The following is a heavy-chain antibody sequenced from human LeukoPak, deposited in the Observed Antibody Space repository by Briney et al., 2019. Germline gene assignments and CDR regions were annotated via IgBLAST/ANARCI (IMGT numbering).Heavy chain of an antibody. CDR2: IIPILGIA. CDR1: GGTFSSYA. CDR3: ARASYYYGSGSSARGAFDI. J-gene: IGHJ3*02. Sequence: SVKVSCKASGGTFSSYAISWVRQAPGQGLEWMGRIIPILGIANYAQKFQGRVTITADKSTSTAYMELSSLRSEDTAVYYCARASYYYGSGSSARGAFDIWGQGTMVTVSS. V-gene: IGHV1-69*04. D-gene: IGHD3-10*01.